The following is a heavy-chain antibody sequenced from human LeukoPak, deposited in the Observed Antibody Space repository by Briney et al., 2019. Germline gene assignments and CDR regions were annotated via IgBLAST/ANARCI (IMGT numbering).Heavy chain of an antibody. CDR2: INHSGST. Sequence: PSETLSLTCAVYGGSFSGYYWSWIRQPPGKGLEWIGEINHSGSTNYNPSLKSRVTISVDTSKNQFSLKLSSVTAADTAVYYCARGGPYSSSSRTFDYWGQGTLVTVSS. CDR3: ARGGPYSSSSRTFDY. CDR1: GGSFSGYY. J-gene: IGHJ4*02. D-gene: IGHD6-6*01. V-gene: IGHV4-34*01.